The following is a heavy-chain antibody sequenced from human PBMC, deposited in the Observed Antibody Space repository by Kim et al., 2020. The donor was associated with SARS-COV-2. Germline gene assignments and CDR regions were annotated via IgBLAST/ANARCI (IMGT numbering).Heavy chain of an antibody. Sequence: MYHSGDTYYTPPLKSRVTISEDTSKNQFSLKVTSVSDADTAVYYCGRAPDSWGQGTLVTVSS. V-gene: IGHV4-39*01. J-gene: IGHJ4*02. CDR3: GRAPDS. CDR2: MYHSGDT.